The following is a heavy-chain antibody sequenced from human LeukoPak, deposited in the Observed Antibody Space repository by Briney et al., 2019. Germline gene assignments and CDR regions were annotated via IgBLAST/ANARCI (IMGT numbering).Heavy chain of an antibody. CDR3: ARARDDYINNWFDP. CDR1: GGSFSGYH. J-gene: IGHJ5*02. D-gene: IGHD5-24*01. Sequence: SETLSLTCAVYGGSFSGYHWSWIRQPPGKGLEWIGEINHRGSTNYNPSLKSRVTISVDTSKNQFSLKLSSVTAADTAVYYCARARDDYINNWFDPWGQGTLVTVSS. V-gene: IGHV4-34*01. CDR2: INHRGST.